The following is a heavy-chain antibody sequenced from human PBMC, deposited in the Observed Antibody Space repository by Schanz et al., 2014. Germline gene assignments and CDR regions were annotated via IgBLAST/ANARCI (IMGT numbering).Heavy chain of an antibody. D-gene: IGHD2-21*01. Sequence: EVHLVESGGGLVQPGGSLRLSCAASGITFSSHSFNWVRQAPGKGLEWISYITYNGGTIYYADSVKGRFTISRDNAKNSLYLEINSLRAEDTAVYYCARDGYSVVVISPTESFDIWGQGTMVTVSP. CDR3: ARDGYSVVVISPTESFDI. V-gene: IGHV3-48*01. J-gene: IGHJ3*02. CDR1: GITFSSHS. CDR2: ITYNGGTI.